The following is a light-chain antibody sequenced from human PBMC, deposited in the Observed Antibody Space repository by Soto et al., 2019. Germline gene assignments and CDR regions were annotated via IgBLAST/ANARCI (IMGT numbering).Light chain of an antibody. CDR2: DVS. Sequence: QSALTQPASVSGSPGQSITISCTGTSSDVGAYNFVSWYQQHPGKVPKLMIFDVSSRPSGVSDRFSGSKSGNTASLTISGLQAEDEGDYYCSSDTSSSTPVFGSGTKLTVL. V-gene: IGLV2-14*03. J-gene: IGLJ1*01. CDR1: SSDVGAYNF. CDR3: SSDTSSSTPV.